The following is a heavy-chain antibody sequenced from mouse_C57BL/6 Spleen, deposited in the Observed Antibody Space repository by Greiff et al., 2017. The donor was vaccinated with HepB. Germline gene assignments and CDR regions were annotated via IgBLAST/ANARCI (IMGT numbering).Heavy chain of an antibody. Sequence: QVQLQQSGAELVKPGASVKLSCKASGYTFTSYWMHWVKQRPGQGLEWIGMIHPNSGSTNYNEKFKSKATLTVDKSSSTAYMQLSSLTSEDSAVYYCARCNYGSSFDWYFDVWGTGTTVTVSS. J-gene: IGHJ1*03. CDR2: IHPNSGST. CDR1: GYTFTSYW. CDR3: ARCNYGSSFDWYFDV. D-gene: IGHD1-1*01. V-gene: IGHV1-64*01.